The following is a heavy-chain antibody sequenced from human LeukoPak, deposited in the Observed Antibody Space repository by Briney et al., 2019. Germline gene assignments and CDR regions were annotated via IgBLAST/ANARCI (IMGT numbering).Heavy chain of an antibody. CDR1: GGTFSSYA. CDR3: ARDYWRNSGSYYGVFDY. Sequence: GASVKVSCKASGGTFSSYAISWVRQAPGQGLEWMGGIIPIFGTANYAQKFQGRVTITTDESTSTAYMELSSLRSEDTAVYYCARDYWRNSGSYYGVFDYWGQGTLVTVSS. V-gene: IGHV1-69*05. CDR2: IIPIFGTA. D-gene: IGHD1-26*01. J-gene: IGHJ4*02.